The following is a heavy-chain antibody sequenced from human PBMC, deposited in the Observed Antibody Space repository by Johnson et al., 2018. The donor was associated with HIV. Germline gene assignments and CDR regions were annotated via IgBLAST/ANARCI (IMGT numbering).Heavy chain of an antibody. V-gene: IGHV3-66*01. D-gene: IGHD5-18*01. J-gene: IGHJ3*02. CDR1: GFTVSSNY. CDR2: IYSGGDT. CDR3: ARAPGYSRAFDI. Sequence: VQLVESGGGLVQPGGSLRLSCVVSGFTVSSNYITWVRQAPGQGLEWVSVIYSGGDTYYADSVKGRFTIYRDNSKNTLYLQRNRLRAEDRAVYYCARAPGYSRAFDIWGQGTMVTVSS.